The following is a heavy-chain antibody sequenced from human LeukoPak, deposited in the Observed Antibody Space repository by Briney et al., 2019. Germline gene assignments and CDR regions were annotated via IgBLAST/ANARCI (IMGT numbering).Heavy chain of an antibody. D-gene: IGHD6-6*01. CDR2: ITWNSGSI. V-gene: IGHV3-9*01. J-gene: IGHJ4*02. CDR3: AKDGQIAARPVCDY. Sequence: GGSLRLSCAASGFTFEDYAMHWVRQAPGKGLEWVSGITWNSGSIGYADSVKGRFTISRDNAKNSLYLQMNSLRAEDTALYYCAKDGQIAARPVCDYWGQGTLVTVSS. CDR1: GFTFEDYA.